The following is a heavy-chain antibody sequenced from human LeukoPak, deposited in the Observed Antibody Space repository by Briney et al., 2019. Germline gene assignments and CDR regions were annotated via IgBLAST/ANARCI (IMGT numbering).Heavy chain of an antibody. CDR3: AKDAGIAVAGMSLGMDV. J-gene: IGHJ6*04. CDR1: GFTFSSYG. CDR2: ISYDGSNK. V-gene: IGHV3-30*18. Sequence: GRSLRLFCAASGFTFSSYGMHWVRQAPGKGLEWVAVISYDGSNKYYADSVKGRFTISRDNSKNTLYLQMNSLRAEDTAVYYCAKDAGIAVAGMSLGMDVWGKGTTVTVSS. D-gene: IGHD6-19*01.